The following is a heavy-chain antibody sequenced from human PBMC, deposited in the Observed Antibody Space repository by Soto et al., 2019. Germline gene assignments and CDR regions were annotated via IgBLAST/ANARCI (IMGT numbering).Heavy chain of an antibody. J-gene: IGHJ4*02. V-gene: IGHV3-74*01. CDR1: GFTFSNYW. Sequence: PGGSLRLSCAASGFTFSNYWIHLIRQAPGKGLVWVSRIAYDESTTTYADSVKGRFTISRDNAENTLYLQMNSLRAEDTAVYYCARGGGSHAHPPDYWGQGTLVTVSS. CDR3: ARGGGSHAHPPDY. CDR2: IAYDESTT. D-gene: IGHD1-26*01.